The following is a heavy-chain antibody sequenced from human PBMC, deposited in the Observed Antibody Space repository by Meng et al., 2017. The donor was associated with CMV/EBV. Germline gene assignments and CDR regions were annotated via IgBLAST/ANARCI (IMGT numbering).Heavy chain of an antibody. J-gene: IGHJ4*02. CDR1: GGSVSSGCYY. D-gene: IGHD3-10*01. CDR3: ARTYDYGLGGWD. Sequence: GSLRLSCTVSGGSVSSGCYYWSWLRQPPGKGLEWIGYIYYSGTTNYNPALKSRVTISVDTSKNQFSLKLGSVTAAATAVYYCARTYDYGLGGWDWGQGTLVTVSS. CDR2: IYYSGTT. V-gene: IGHV4-61*01.